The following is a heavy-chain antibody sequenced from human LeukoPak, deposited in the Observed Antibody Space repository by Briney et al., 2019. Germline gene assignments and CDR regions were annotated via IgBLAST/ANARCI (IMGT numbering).Heavy chain of an antibody. CDR2: ISSGSSTI. V-gene: IGHV3-48*01. Sequence: GGSLRLSCAASGLTFRTYWMSWVRQAPGKGLEWVSYISSGSSTIYYADSVKGRFTISRDNAKNSLYLQMNSLRAEDTAVYYCARDYDFWSGYYTGIFDYWGRGTLVTVSS. J-gene: IGHJ4*02. CDR1: GLTFRTYW. CDR3: ARDYDFWSGYYTGIFDY. D-gene: IGHD3-3*01.